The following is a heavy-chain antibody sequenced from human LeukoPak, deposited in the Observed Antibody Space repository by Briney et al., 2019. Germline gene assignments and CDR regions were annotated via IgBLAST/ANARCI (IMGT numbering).Heavy chain of an antibody. V-gene: IGHV1-18*04. Sequence: ASVKVSCKASGYTFTSYYMHWVRQAPGQGLEWMAWVSTDSGITRNAQKFQGRVTMTTDTSTNTAYLELRSLTSDDTAAYYCARDWQCSGGHCYDVFDIWGQGTMVTVSS. CDR1: GYTFTSYY. D-gene: IGHD2-15*01. CDR3: ARDWQCSGGHCYDVFDI. J-gene: IGHJ3*02. CDR2: VSTDSGIT.